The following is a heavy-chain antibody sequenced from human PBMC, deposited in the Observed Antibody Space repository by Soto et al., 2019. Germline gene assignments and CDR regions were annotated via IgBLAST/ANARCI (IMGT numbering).Heavy chain of an antibody. CDR3: ARGQGVRYCSGGSCPFFDC. CDR1: GFTFSSYG. V-gene: IGHV3-33*01. Sequence: QVQLVESGGGVVQPGRSLRLSCAASGFTFSSYGMHWVRQAPGKGLEWVAVIWYDGSNKYYADSVKGRFTISRDNSKNTLYLKMNSLRAEDTAVYYCARGQGVRYCSGGSCPFFDCWGQGTLVTVSS. CDR2: IWYDGSNK. D-gene: IGHD2-15*01. J-gene: IGHJ4*02.